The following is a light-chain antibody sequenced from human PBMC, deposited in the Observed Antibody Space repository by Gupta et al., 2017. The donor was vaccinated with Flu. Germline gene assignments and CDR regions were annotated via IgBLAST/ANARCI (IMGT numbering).Light chain of an antibody. J-gene: IGKJ4*01. Sequence: NCKSSLSVLYSFNSMNYLVWYQQDPGEGPKLLICWASTVGCGVHDRFNGSECETDFTLTISSQQAEDVAVYYCHQYDNLPFTFGGGTKVEI. V-gene: IGKV4-1*01. CDR1: LSVLYSFNSMNY. CDR3: HQYDNLPFT. CDR2: WAS.